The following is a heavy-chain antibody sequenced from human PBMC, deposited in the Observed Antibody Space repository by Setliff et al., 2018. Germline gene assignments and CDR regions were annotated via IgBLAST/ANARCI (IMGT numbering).Heavy chain of an antibody. CDR1: GYSISSGYY. Sequence: SETLSLTCAVSGYSISSGYYWAWIRQPPGKGLEWIGSIYHSGNTYYNPSLKSRVTISVDTSKNQFSLKVTSVTAADTAVYYCARHLAVGSTTPDWFDPWGQGTLVTVSS. J-gene: IGHJ5*02. V-gene: IGHV4-38-2*01. D-gene: IGHD1-26*01. CDR3: ARHLAVGSTTPDWFDP. CDR2: IYHSGNT.